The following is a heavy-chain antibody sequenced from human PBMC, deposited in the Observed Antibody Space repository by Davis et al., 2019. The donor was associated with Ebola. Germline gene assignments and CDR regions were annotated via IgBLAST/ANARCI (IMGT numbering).Heavy chain of an antibody. D-gene: IGHD4-17*01. CDR3: ARVVTVTTGKVYYYYGMDV. V-gene: IGHV1-69*06. J-gene: IGHJ6*02. Sequence: AASVKVSCKASGGTFSSYAISWVRQAPGQGLEWMGGIIPIFGTANYAQKFQGRVRITADKSTSTAYMELSSLRSEDTAVYYCARVVTVTTGKVYYYYGMDVWGQGTTVTVSS. CDR1: GGTFSSYA. CDR2: IIPIFGTA.